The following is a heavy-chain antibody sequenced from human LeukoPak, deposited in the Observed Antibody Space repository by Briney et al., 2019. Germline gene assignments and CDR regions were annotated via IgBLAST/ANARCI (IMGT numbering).Heavy chain of an antibody. J-gene: IGHJ4*02. CDR2: ISSSGDET. Sequence: GGSLRLSCAASGFTLSNAWMNWVRQAPGKGLEWVSGISSSGDETHYADSARGRFTISRDNSQDTLYLEVKSLRVEDTAVYFCAKPLYAVRGKNFFDYWGQGTLVIVSS. V-gene: IGHV3-23*01. CDR3: AKPLYAVRGKNFFDY. D-gene: IGHD3-16*01. CDR1: GFTLSNAW.